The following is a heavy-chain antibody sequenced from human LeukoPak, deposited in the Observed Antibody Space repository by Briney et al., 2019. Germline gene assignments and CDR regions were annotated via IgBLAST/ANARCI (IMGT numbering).Heavy chain of an antibody. J-gene: IGHJ4*02. Sequence: ASVKVSCKASGYTFTSYYMHWVRQAPGQGLEWMGIINPSGGSTSYAQKFQGRVTMTRDTSTSTVYMELSSLRSEDTAVYYCAKDLIAAAGTEEEFDYWGQGTLVTVSS. CDR3: AKDLIAAAGTEEEFDY. CDR1: GYTFTSYY. CDR2: INPSGGST. V-gene: IGHV1-46*01. D-gene: IGHD6-13*01.